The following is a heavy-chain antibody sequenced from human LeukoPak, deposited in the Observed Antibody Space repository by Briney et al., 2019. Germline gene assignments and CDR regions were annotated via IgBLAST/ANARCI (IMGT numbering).Heavy chain of an antibody. CDR1: GYAFTGYY. D-gene: IGHD3-10*01. CDR3: ARGGVSFDP. V-gene: IGHV1-8*02. Sequence: ASVKFSCKSSGYAFTGYYMHWVRPAPGQGLGWIVLMNPNSGNTGYAQKFQGRVPMTRNTSISTAYMELSSLRSEDTAVYYCARGGVSFDPWGQGTLVTVSS. CDR2: MNPNSGNT. J-gene: IGHJ5*02.